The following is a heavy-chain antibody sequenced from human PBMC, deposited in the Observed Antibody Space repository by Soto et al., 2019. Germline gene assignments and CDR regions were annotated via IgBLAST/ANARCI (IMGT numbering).Heavy chain of an antibody. CDR2: IYYSGST. Sequence: SETLSLTCTVSGGSISSYYWSWIRQPPGKGLEWIGYIYYSGSTNYNPSLKSRVTISVDTSKNQFSLKLSSVTAADTAVNYCARLGFDTIFGVVNDDYYYYYYMDVWGKGTTVTVSS. D-gene: IGHD3-3*01. CDR3: ARLGFDTIFGVVNDDYYYYYYMDV. V-gene: IGHV4-59*08. J-gene: IGHJ6*03. CDR1: GGSISSYY.